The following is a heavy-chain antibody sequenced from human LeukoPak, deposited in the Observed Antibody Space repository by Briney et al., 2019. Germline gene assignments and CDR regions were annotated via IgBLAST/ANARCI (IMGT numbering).Heavy chain of an antibody. Sequence: SVSVSCKASGGTFSRYAINWVRQAPGQGVEWMGGIISMLGTVNYAQKFQGRVTITADESTSTAYMELSSLRSEDTAVYYCAREGVGGTLKYQLLKYWFYPWGQGTLVTVSS. D-gene: IGHD2-2*01. V-gene: IGHV1-69*13. CDR1: GGTFSRYA. CDR2: IISMLGTV. J-gene: IGHJ5*02. CDR3: AREGVGGTLKYQLLKYWFYP.